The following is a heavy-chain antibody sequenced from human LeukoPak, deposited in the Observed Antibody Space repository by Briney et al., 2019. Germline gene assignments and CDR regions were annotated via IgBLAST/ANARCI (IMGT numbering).Heavy chain of an antibody. D-gene: IGHD3-22*01. J-gene: IGHJ4*02. CDR1: GGSISSSSYY. CDR2: IYYSGST. V-gene: IGHV4-39*07. Sequence: KTSETLSLTCTVSGGSISSSSYYWGWIRQPPGKGLEWIGSIYYSGSTYYNPSLKSRVTISVDTSKNQFSLKLSSVTAADTAVYYCARERWDYYDMRGRLAEFDYWGQGTLVTVSS. CDR3: ARERWDYYDMRGRLAEFDY.